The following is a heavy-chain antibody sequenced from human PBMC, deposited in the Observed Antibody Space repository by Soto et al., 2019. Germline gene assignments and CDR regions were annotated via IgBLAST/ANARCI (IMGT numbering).Heavy chain of an antibody. D-gene: IGHD4-17*01. CDR2: IFYSGST. CDR1: GASIGASY. CDR3: ARVLTVTELHY. Sequence: QVQLQESGPRLVKPSETLSLTCTVSGASIGASYWSWIRQSPGKGLEWMGYIFYSGSTNYSPSLNSRVSMTVDSSKNPVSLTLSSLTAAATAGYYWARVLTVTELHYWGHGMLGTVSS. V-gene: IGHV4-59*01. J-gene: IGHJ4*01.